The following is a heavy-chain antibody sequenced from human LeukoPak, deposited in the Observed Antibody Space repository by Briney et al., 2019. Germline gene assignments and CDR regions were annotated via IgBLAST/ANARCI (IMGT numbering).Heavy chain of an antibody. Sequence: GGSLRLSCAVSGFTFSSYGMHWVRQAPGKGLEWVAVIWYEGSNKYYADSVKGRFTISRDSSKNTLDLQMNSLRAEDTAVYYCVRVGYTNYGIAYWGQGTLVTVSS. CDR2: IWYEGSNK. CDR3: VRVGYTNYGIAY. D-gene: IGHD4-11*01. V-gene: IGHV3-33*01. CDR1: GFTFSSYG. J-gene: IGHJ4*02.